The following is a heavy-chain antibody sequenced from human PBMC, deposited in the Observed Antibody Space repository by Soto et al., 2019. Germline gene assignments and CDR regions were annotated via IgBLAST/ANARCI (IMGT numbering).Heavy chain of an antibody. CDR1: GGSISSYY. CDR2: IYYSGST. D-gene: IGHD3-10*01. J-gene: IGHJ5*02. V-gene: IGHV4-59*01. Sequence: QVQLQESGPGLVKPSETLSLTCTVSGGSISSYYWSWIRQPPGKGLEWIGYIYYSGSTNYNPSLRRRVTISVDTSKNQFSLKLSSVTAADTAVYYCARGIPWFGESMSFDPWGQGTLVTVSS. CDR3: ARGIPWFGESMSFDP.